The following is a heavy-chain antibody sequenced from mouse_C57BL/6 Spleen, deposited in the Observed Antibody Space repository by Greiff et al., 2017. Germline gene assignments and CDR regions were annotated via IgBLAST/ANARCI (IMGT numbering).Heavy chain of an antibody. CDR2: IYPSDSET. CDR3: ARVVYYDYDGGY. D-gene: IGHD2-4*01. V-gene: IGHV1-61*01. J-gene: IGHJ2*01. Sequence: QVQLKQPGAELVRPGSSVKLSCKASGYTFTSYWMDWVKQRPGQGLEWIGNIYPSDSETHYNQKFKDKATLTVDKSSSTAYMQLSSLTSEDSAVYYCARVVYYDYDGGYWGQGTTLTVSS. CDR1: GYTFTSYW.